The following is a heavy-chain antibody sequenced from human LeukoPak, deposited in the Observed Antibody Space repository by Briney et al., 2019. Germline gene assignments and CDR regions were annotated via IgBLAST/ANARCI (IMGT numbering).Heavy chain of an antibody. V-gene: IGHV4-34*01. CDR1: GGSFSGYY. J-gene: IGHJ4*02. D-gene: IGHD6-25*01. CDR3: ARGGRPGVDY. Sequence: SETLSLTCAVYGGSFSGYYWSWIRQPPGKGLEWIGEINHSGSTNYNPSLKSRVTISVDTSKNQFSLKLSSVTAADTAVYYCARGGRPGVDYWGQGTLVTASS. CDR2: INHSGST.